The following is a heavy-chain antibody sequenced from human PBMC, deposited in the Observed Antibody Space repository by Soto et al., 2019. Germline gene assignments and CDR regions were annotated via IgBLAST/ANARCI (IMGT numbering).Heavy chain of an antibody. V-gene: IGHV1-69*01. CDR2: IIHIFVTA. CDR1: VGTFSSYA. D-gene: IGHD3-22*01. Sequence: QVQLVQSGAEVKKPGSSVKVSCKASVGTFSSYAISWVRQAPGQGLEWMGGIIHIFVTANYAQKFQGRVTITADESTSTAYMELSSLSSEDKAVYYCARVTVPYDSSGYYFDYWGQGNLVTVSS. J-gene: IGHJ4*02. CDR3: ARVTVPYDSSGYYFDY.